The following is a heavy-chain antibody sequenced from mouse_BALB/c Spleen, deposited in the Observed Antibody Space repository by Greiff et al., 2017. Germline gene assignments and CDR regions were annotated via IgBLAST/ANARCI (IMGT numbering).Heavy chain of an antibody. CDR2: SRNKANDYTT. J-gene: IGHJ4*01. V-gene: IGHV7-1*02. Sequence: EVMLVESGGGLVQPGGSLRLSCATSGFTFSDFYMEWVRQPPGKRLEWIAASRNKANDYTTEYSASVKGRFIVSRDTSQSILYLQMNALRAEDTAIYYCARDAPYGNYAPSRAMDYWGQGTSVTVSS. CDR3: ARDAPYGNYAPSRAMDY. D-gene: IGHD2-1*01. CDR1: GFTFSDFY.